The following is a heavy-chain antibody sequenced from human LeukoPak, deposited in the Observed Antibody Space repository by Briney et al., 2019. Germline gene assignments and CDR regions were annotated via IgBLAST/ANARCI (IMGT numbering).Heavy chain of an antibody. D-gene: IGHD1-26*01. CDR1: GGSFSGYY. CDR3: ARGGGLGAYYYYMDV. V-gene: IGHV4-34*01. CDR2: INHSGST. Sequence: SETLSLTCAVYGGSFSGYYWSWIRQPPGKGLEWIGEINHSGSTNYNPSLKNRVTISVDTSKNQFSLKLSSVTAADTAVYYCARGGGLGAYYYYMDVWGKGTTVTVSS. J-gene: IGHJ6*03.